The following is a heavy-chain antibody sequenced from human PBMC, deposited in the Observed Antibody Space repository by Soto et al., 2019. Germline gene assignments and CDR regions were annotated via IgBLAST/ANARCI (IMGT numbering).Heavy chain of an antibody. Sequence: EVQLVESGGGLVQPGGSLRLSCAASGFTFSSYSMNWVRQSPGKGLEWVSYISSSSRTIYCADSVKGRFTISRDNAKNSLYLQMNILRAEDTAVYYCAREWDGYGYNSGWFDPWCQGTLVTVSS. D-gene: IGHD5-12*01. V-gene: IGHV3-48*01. CDR2: ISSSSRTI. CDR3: AREWDGYGYNSGWFDP. CDR1: GFTFSSYS. J-gene: IGHJ5*02.